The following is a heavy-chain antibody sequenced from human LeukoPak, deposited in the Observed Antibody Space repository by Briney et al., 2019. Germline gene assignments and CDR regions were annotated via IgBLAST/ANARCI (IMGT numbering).Heavy chain of an antibody. J-gene: IGHJ6*03. CDR1: GGTFSSYA. CDR3: ARSPGTGYYYYYMDV. Sequence: SVKVSCKASGGTFSSYAISWVRQAPGQGLEWMGRIIPIFGTANYAQKFQGRATITTDESTSTAYMELSSLRSEDTAVYYCARSPGTGYYYYYMDVWGKGTTVTVSS. CDR2: IIPIFGTA. D-gene: IGHD3-10*01. V-gene: IGHV1-69*05.